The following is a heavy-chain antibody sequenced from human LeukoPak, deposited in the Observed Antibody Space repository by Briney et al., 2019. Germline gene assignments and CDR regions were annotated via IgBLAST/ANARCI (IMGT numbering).Heavy chain of an antibody. Sequence: ASLKVSCKASGYTFTTYNIHWVRQAPRQGLERMGRINPNSCCTNNVQKFQRRVTMTRDTSISTAYMVLSGLTSDDTAVYYCARDATSEWELLNWGQGALVTVSS. CDR2: INPNSCCT. CDR3: ARDATSEWELLN. J-gene: IGHJ4*02. V-gene: IGHV1-2*06. D-gene: IGHD1-26*01. CDR1: GYTFTTYN.